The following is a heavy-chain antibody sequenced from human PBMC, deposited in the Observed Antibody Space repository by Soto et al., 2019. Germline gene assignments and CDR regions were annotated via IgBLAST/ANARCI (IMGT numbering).Heavy chain of an antibody. D-gene: IGHD6-13*01. CDR3: ARDRVAAAGTALDY. J-gene: IGHJ4*02. Sequence: GASVKVSCKASGGTFSSYAISWVRQAPGQGLEWMGGIIPIFGTANYAQKFQGRVTITADESTSTAYMELSSLRSEDTAVYYCARDRVAAAGTALDYWGQGTLVTVSS. CDR2: IIPIFGTA. CDR1: GGTFSSYA. V-gene: IGHV1-69*13.